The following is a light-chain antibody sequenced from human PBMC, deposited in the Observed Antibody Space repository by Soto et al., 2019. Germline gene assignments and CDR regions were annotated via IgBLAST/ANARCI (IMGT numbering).Light chain of an antibody. J-gene: IGLJ3*02. V-gene: IGLV1-44*01. CDR1: SSNIGSNT. CDR3: AAWDDSLNGPV. Sequence: QSLLTQPPSASGTPGQRVTTSCSGTSSNIGSNTVNWYQQLPGTAPKLLIYSNNQRPSGVPDRFSGSKSGTSASLAISGLQSEDEADYYCAAWDDSLNGPVFGGGTKLTVL. CDR2: SNN.